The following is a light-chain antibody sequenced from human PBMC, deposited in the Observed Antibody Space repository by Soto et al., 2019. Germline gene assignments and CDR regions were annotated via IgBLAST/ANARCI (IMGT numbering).Light chain of an antibody. V-gene: IGKV1-27*01. CDR2: AAS. J-gene: IGKJ5*01. CDR3: QKYSSVIT. CDR1: QGISNF. Sequence: DIQMTQSPSSLSASVGDRVTITCRASQGISNFLAWYQQKPGKVPKLLISAASTLQSAVPSRFSGSGSGTDFTPTITSLQPEDVATYYCQKYSSVITFGQGTRLEIK.